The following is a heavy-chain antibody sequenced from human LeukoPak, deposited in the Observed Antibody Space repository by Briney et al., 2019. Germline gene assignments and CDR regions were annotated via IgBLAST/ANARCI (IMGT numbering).Heavy chain of an antibody. CDR2: IYSGGST. Sequence: GGSLRLSCAASGFTVSSNCMSWVRQAPGKGLEWISVIYSGGSTYYADSVKGRFTISRDNSKNTLYLQMNSLRAEDTAVYYCARSIYYASGSYFDYWGQGTLVTVSS. J-gene: IGHJ4*02. V-gene: IGHV3-53*01. D-gene: IGHD3-10*01. CDR1: GFTVSSNC. CDR3: ARSIYYASGSYFDY.